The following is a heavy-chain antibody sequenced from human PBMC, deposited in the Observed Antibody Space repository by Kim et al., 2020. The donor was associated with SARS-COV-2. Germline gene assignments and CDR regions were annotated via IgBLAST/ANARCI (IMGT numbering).Heavy chain of an antibody. CDR1: GFTFSSYW. Sequence: GGSLRLSCAASGFTFSSYWMSWVRQAPGKGLEWVANIKQDGSEKYYVDSVKGRFTISRDNAKNSLYLQMNSLRAEDTAVYYCARDQGVAAAIWFDPWGQGTLVTVSS. D-gene: IGHD6-13*01. CDR3: ARDQGVAAAIWFDP. V-gene: IGHV3-7*01. CDR2: IKQDGSEK. J-gene: IGHJ5*02.